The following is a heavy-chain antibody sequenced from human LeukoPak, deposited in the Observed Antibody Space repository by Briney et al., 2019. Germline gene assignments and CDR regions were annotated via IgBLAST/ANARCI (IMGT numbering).Heavy chain of an antibody. D-gene: IGHD2-2*02. CDR3: ARWDIVVVPAAIGYFDY. CDR1: GGTFSSYA. CDR2: IIPIFGTA. V-gene: IGHV1-69*13. J-gene: IGHJ4*02. Sequence: ASVKVSCKASGGTFSSYAISWVRQAPGQGLEWMGGIIPIFGTANYAQKFQGRVTITADESTSTAYMELSSLRSEDTAVYYCARWDIVVVPAAIGYFDYWGQGTLVTVSS.